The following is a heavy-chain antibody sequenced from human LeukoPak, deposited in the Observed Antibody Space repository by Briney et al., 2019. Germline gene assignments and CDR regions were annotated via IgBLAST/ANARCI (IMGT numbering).Heavy chain of an antibody. J-gene: IGHJ6*02. CDR2: ISGSGGST. CDR3: AKDRIRLYYYDSSGYGMDV. CDR1: GFTFSSYA. V-gene: IGHV3-23*01. D-gene: IGHD3-22*01. Sequence: GGSLRLSCAASGFTFSSYAMSWVRQAPGKGLEWVSAISGSGGSTYYADSVKGRFTISRDNSKNTLYLQMNSLRAEDTAVYYCAKDRIRLYYYDSSGYGMDVWGQGTTVTVSS.